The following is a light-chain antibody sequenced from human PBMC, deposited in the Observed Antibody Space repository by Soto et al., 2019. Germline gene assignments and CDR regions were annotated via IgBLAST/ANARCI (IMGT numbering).Light chain of an antibody. V-gene: IGLV2-14*01. Sequence: QSALTQPASVSGSPGQSITIFCAGTMRDIGAYNLVSWYQQHPGRAPQLIIYEVRNRPSGSSFRFSGSKSGNTASLTISGLPAEDEADYYCSSFTSRSSLIFGGGTKLTVL. J-gene: IGLJ2*01. CDR3: SSFTSRSSLI. CDR1: MRDIGAYNL. CDR2: EVR.